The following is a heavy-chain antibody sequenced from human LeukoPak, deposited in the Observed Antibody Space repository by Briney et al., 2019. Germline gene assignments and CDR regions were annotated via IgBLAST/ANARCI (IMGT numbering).Heavy chain of an antibody. CDR1: GDTVSSNSGV. V-gene: IGHV6-1*01. D-gene: IGHD7-27*01. J-gene: IGHJ5*02. CDR3: ARAMGKNWFDP. Sequence: TSQTLSLTAAMSGDTVSSNSGVWNWIRQSPSRGLEWLGRTYYRSKWYNDYAVSVKSRITINPDTYKNQFSLQLNSVTPEDTAVYYCARAMGKNWFDPWGQGTLVTVSS. CDR2: TYYRSKWYN.